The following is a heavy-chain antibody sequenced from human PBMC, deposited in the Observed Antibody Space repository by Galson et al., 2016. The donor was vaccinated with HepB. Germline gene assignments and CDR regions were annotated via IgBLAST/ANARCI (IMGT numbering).Heavy chain of an antibody. V-gene: IGHV4-4*02. J-gene: IGHJ5*02. CDR2: IYHSGST. CDR3: VRRRLVVAGRGWFDP. Sequence: ETLSLTCAVSGGSLSSSNWWSWVRQPTGKRLEWVGEIYHSGSTNYNPYLESRVTISVDKSKNQVSLNLRSVTAADTAVYYCVRRRLVVAGRGWFDPWGQGTLVTVSS. D-gene: IGHD6-19*01. CDR1: GGSLSSSNW.